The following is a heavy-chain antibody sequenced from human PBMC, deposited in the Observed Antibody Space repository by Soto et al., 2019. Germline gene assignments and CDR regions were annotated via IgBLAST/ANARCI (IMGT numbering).Heavy chain of an antibody. CDR3: ARFNGPDAFDI. D-gene: IGHD2-8*01. CDR1: GGSISSGGYY. CDR2: IYYSGST. J-gene: IGHJ3*02. Sequence: SETLSLTCTVSGGSISSGGYYWSWIRQHPGKGLEWIGYIYYSGSTYYNPSLKSRVTISVDMSKNQFSLKLSSVTAADTAVYYCARFNGPDAFDIWGQGTMVTVSS. V-gene: IGHV4-31*03.